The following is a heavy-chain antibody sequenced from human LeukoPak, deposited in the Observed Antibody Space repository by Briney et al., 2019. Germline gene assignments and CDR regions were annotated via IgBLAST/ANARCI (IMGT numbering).Heavy chain of an antibody. CDR2: ISYDGGNK. J-gene: IGHJ4*02. CDR1: GFTFSSYA. D-gene: IGHD4-17*01. CDR3: ARVGARQILEY. V-gene: IGHV3-30-3*01. Sequence: GGSLRLSCAASGFTFSSYAMHWVRQAPGKGLEWVAVISYDGGNKYYADSVKGRFTISRDNSKNTLFLQMNSLRAEDTAVYYCARVGARQILEYWGQGTLVTVSS.